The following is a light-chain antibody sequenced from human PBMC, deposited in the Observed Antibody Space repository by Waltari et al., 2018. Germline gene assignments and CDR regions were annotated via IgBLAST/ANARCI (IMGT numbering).Light chain of an antibody. CDR3: NSRDTSGKHVL. CDR2: GEN. CDR1: SLNTFS. Sequence: SSELTQDPAVSVALGQTVTITCQGLSLNTFSANWYQQKPGQAPVLVIRGENNRPSVIPDRFSGSTSGKSASLTITGAQAEDEAAYYCNSRDTSGKHVLFGGGTKLTVL. V-gene: IGLV3-19*01. J-gene: IGLJ2*01.